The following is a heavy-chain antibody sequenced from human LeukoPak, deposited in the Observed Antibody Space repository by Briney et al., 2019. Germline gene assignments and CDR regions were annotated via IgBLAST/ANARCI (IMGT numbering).Heavy chain of an antibody. CDR1: GYTFSNYW. CDR3: AIFGDKYGSGSYGDS. CDR2: IYPDDSDT. Sequence: SGESLEISCKGFGYTFSNYWIGWVRQMPGKGLEWMGIIYPDDSDTRYSPSFHGQVTISADKSITTAFLQWSSLKASDTAMYYCAIFGDKYGSGSYGDSWGQGTLVTVSS. D-gene: IGHD3-10*01. J-gene: IGHJ4*02. V-gene: IGHV5-51*01.